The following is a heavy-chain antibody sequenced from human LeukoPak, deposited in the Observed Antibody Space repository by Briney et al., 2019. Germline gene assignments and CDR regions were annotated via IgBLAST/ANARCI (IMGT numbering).Heavy chain of an antibody. CDR3: ARDLSPVVRASPMGY. V-gene: IGHV3-30*03. J-gene: IGHJ4*02. CDR1: GGSISSGG. CDR2: ITYDGYYK. Sequence: LSLTCTVSGGSISSGGYYWSWIRQHPGKGLEWVALITYDGYYKYYSDSVKGRFTISSDTSKNTLSLQMNSLRAEDTAVYYCARDLSPVVRASPMGYWGQGTLVTVSS. D-gene: IGHD3-10*01.